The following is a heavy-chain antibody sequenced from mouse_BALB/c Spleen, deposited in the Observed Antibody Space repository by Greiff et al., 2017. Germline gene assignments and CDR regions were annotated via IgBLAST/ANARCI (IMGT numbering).Heavy chain of an antibody. J-gene: IGHJ1*01. CDR2: ISYSGST. V-gene: IGHV3-2*02. CDR3: ARTNGNYWYFDV. D-gene: IGHD2-1*01. Sequence: EVQLVESGPGLVKPSQSLSLTCTVTGYSITSDYAWNWIRQFPGNKLEWMGYISYSGSTSYNPSLKSRISITRDTSKNQFFLQLNSVTTEDTATYYCARTNGNYWYFDVWGAGTTVTVSS. CDR1: GYSITSDYA.